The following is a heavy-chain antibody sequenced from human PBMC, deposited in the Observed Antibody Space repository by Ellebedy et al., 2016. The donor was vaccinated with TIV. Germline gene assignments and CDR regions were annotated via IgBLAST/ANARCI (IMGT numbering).Heavy chain of an antibody. D-gene: IGHD3-3*01. V-gene: IGHV3-7*01. J-gene: IGHJ4*02. Sequence: GGSLRLSCAASGFTFTSYWMSWVRQPPGKGLEWVANIKHDGSEKYYVDSVKGRFTISGDSAKNSLYLQMNTLGGEDTAVYYCSTVEWYRSDYWGQGTLVTVSS. CDR3: STVEWYRSDY. CDR2: IKHDGSEK. CDR1: GFTFTSYW.